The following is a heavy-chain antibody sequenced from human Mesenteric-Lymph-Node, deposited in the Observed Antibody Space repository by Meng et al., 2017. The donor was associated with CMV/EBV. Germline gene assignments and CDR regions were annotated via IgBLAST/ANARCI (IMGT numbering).Heavy chain of an antibody. J-gene: IGHJ4*02. D-gene: IGHD3-9*01. CDR2: IYYSGST. V-gene: IGHV4-59*01. Sequence: SETLSLTCTVSGGSIRTYYWSWIRQPPGRGLEWIGYIYYSGSTNYNPSLKSRVTISVDTSKNQFSLKLSSVTAADTAVYYCAREGGYYDILTGYYKGVYFDYWGQGTLVTVSS. CDR1: GGSIRTYY. CDR3: AREGGYYDILTGYYKGVYFDY.